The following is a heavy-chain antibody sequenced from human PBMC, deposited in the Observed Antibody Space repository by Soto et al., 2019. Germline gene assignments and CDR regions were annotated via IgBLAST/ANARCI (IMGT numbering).Heavy chain of an antibody. CDR1: GGTFSSYA. CDR2: IIPIFGTA. CDR3: ARRSRASDYYYYGMGV. V-gene: IGHV1-69*13. J-gene: IGHJ6*02. Sequence: VASVKVSCKASGGTFSSYAISWARQAPGQGLEWMGGIIPIFGTANYAQKFQGRVTITADESTSTAYMELSSLRSEDTAVYYCARRSRASDYYYYGMGVWGQGTTVTVSS.